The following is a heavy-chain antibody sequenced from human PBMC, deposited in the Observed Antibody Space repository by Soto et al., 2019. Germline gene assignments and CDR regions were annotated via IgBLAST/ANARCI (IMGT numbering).Heavy chain of an antibody. V-gene: IGHV4-4*02. Sequence: SETLSLTCAVFGGSISNSNWWTWVRQPPGKGLDWIGEIFHSGSTNYNSSLMGRVTISVDKANNQFSLKLSSVTAADTAVYYCAHRPIVGAAIWGQGTLVTVS. CDR3: AHRPIVGAAI. CDR2: IFHSGST. CDR1: GGSISNSNW. D-gene: IGHD1-26*01. J-gene: IGHJ4*02.